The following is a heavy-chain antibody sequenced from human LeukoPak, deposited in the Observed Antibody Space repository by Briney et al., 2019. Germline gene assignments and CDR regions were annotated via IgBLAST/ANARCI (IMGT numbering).Heavy chain of an antibody. CDR1: GYSISSGYY. V-gene: IGHV4-61*01. CDR2: IYYTGST. CDR3: ARAPGSAYYPYYYMDV. J-gene: IGHJ6*03. Sequence: SETLSLTCAVSGYSISSGYYWGWIRQPPGKGLEWIGYIYYTGSTNYNPSLKSRVTISVDTYKNQFSLNLNSVTAADTAEYYCARAPGSAYYPYYYMDVWGKGTTVTVSS. D-gene: IGHD6-19*01.